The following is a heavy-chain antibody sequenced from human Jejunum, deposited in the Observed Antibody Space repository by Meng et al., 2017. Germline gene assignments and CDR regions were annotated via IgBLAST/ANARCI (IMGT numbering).Heavy chain of an antibody. J-gene: IGHJ6*02. V-gene: IGHV3-11*04. Sequence: GESLKISCAASGFTFSNAWMSWVRQAPGKGLEWVSYITGSGRGTWYADSVKGRFTISRDNARNSLHLQMTSLRADDTAVYFCARDLRALQYCDYSDAMDVWGQGTTVTVSS. CDR1: GFTFSNAW. D-gene: IGHD2-8*02. CDR3: ARDLRALQYCDYSDAMDV. CDR2: ITGSGRGT.